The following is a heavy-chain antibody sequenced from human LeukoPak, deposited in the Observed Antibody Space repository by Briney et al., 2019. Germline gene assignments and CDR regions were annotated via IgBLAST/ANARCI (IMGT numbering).Heavy chain of an antibody. D-gene: IGHD6-19*01. CDR2: FDPEDGET. J-gene: IGHJ4*02. Sequence: ASVKVSCKVSGYTLTELSMHWVRQAPGKGLEWMGGFDPEDGETIYAQKLQGRVTMTTDTSTSTAYMELRSLRSDDTAVYYCARVSSSGWPQYFDYWGQGTLVTVSS. CDR3: ARVSSSGWPQYFDY. V-gene: IGHV1-24*01. CDR1: GYTLTELS.